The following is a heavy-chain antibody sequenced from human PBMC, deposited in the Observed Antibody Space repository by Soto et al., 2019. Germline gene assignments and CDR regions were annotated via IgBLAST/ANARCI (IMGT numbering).Heavy chain of an antibody. CDR3: ARHGIRGILHYFDY. V-gene: IGHV4-39*01. D-gene: IGHD1-20*01. CDR1: GGSINSSIYY. Sequence: SETLSLTCTVSGGSINSSIYYWGWIRQPPGKGLEWIGSIYYSVSIFYNPSLKSRVTISVDTSKNQFSLKLSSVTAADTAVYFCARHGIRGILHYFDYWGRGTLVTVSS. CDR2: IYYSVSI. J-gene: IGHJ4*02.